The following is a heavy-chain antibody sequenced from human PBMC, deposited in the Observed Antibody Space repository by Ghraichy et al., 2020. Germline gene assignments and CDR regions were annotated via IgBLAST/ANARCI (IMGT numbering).Heavy chain of an antibody. CDR1: GFTFSSYA. J-gene: IGHJ4*02. Sequence: GGSLRLSCSASGFTFSSYAMHWVRQAPGKGLDYVSAINNNGGTTYYADSVKGRFTISRDNSKNTLYLQMSSLGAEDTAVYYCVKDRGSSGWFSDYWGQGTLVTVSS. CDR3: VKDRGSSGWFSDY. V-gene: IGHV3-64D*06. CDR2: INNNGGTT. D-gene: IGHD6-19*01.